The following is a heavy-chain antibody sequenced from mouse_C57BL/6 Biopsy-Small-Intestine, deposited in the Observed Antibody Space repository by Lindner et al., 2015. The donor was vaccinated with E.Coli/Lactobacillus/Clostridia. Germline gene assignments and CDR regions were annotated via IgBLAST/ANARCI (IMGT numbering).Heavy chain of an antibody. CDR1: GYSFTGYN. CDR2: IYPNNGGT. CDR3: ARITYLGW. D-gene: IGHD5-1*01. V-gene: IGHV1-18*01. Sequence: VQLQEYGAELVKPGASVKISCKASGYSFTGYNMNWVKQSHGKSLEWIGNIYPNNGGTVYNQKFKSKATLTVDKSSSTAYMELHSLTSEDSAVYYCARITYLGWWGQGTTLTVSS. J-gene: IGHJ2*01.